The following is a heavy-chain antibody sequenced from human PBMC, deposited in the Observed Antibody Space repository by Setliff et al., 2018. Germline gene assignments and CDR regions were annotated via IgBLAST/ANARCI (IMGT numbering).Heavy chain of an antibody. D-gene: IGHD3-22*01. CDR1: GASINNSLNY. CDR3: ARGRLHYYDSSGYSY. J-gene: IGHJ4*02. CDR2: INHSGST. Sequence: SETLSLTCTVSGASINNSLNYWAWIRQPPGKGLEWIGEINHSGSTNYNPSLKSRVTISVDTSKNQFSLKLSSVTAADTAVYYCARGRLHYYDSSGYSYWGQGTLVTVSS. V-gene: IGHV4-39*07.